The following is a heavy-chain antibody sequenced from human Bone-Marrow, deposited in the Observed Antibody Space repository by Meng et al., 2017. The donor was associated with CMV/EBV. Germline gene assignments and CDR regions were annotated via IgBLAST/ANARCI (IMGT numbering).Heavy chain of an antibody. D-gene: IGHD2-2*01. J-gene: IGHJ2*01. CDR2: ISYDGSNK. CDR3: TTYCSSTSCPAAAGWYFDL. Sequence: GESLKISCAASGFTFSSYAMHWVRQAPGKGLEWVAVISYDGSNKYYADSVKGRFTISRDNSKNTLYLQMNSLRAEDTAVYYCTTYCSSTSCPAAAGWYFDLWGRGTLVTVSS. CDR1: GFTFSSYA. V-gene: IGHV3-30-3*01.